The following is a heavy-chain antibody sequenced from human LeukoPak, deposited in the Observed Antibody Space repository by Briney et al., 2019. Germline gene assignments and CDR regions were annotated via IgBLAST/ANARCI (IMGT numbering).Heavy chain of an antibody. V-gene: IGHV3-30*04. Sequence: PGGSLRLSCAASGFTFSSYAMHWVRQAPGKGLEWVAVISYDGSNKYYADSVKGRFTISRDNSKNTLYLQMNSLRAEDTAVYYCARDQVLLWFGELSGTHYYYYYMDVWGKGTTVTVSS. CDR3: ARDQVLLWFGELSGTHYYYYYMDV. J-gene: IGHJ6*03. CDR1: GFTFSSYA. CDR2: ISYDGSNK. D-gene: IGHD3-10*01.